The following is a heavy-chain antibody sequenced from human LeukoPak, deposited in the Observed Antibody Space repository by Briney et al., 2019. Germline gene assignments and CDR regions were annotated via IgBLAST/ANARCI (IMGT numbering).Heavy chain of an antibody. CDR1: GYTFTGYY. Sequence: ASVKVSCKASGYTFTGYYMHWVRQAPGQGLEWMGWINPNSGGTNYAQKFQGRVTMTRDTSISTAYLQWSSLKASDTAMYYCAIRYSGSYNDYWGQGTLVTVSS. CDR3: AIRYSGSYNDY. D-gene: IGHD1-26*01. J-gene: IGHJ4*02. CDR2: INPNSGGT. V-gene: IGHV1-2*02.